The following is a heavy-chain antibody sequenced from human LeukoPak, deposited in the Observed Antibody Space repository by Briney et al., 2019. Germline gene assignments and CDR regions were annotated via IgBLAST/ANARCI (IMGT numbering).Heavy chain of an antibody. D-gene: IGHD3-10*01. V-gene: IGHV3-23*01. CDR3: AKTITMVRGSDYYYMDV. Sequence: GGSLRLSCAASGFTFSSYGMSWVRQAPGNGLEWVSAISGSGGSTYYADSVKGRFTISRDNSKNTLYLQMNSLRAEDTAVYYCAKTITMVRGSDYYYMDVWGKGTTVTVSS. CDR2: ISGSGGST. CDR1: GFTFSSYG. J-gene: IGHJ6*03.